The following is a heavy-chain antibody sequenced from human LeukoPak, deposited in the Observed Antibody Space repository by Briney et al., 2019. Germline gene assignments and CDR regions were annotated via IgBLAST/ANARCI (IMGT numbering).Heavy chain of an antibody. CDR1: GYTFTSYA. D-gene: IGHD3-22*01. CDR3: ARELYYYDSSGFDAFDI. V-gene: IGHV1-3*01. Sequence: ASVKVSCKASGYTFTSYAMHWVRQAPGQRLEWMGWINAGNGNTKYSQKFQGRVTITRDTSASTAYMELSSLRSEDTAVYYRARELYYYDSSGFDAFDIWGQGTMVTVSS. CDR2: INAGNGNT. J-gene: IGHJ3*02.